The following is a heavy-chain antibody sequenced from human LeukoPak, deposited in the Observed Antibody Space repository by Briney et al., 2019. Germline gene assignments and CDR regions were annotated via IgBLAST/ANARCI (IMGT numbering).Heavy chain of an antibody. Sequence: GGSLRLSCAASGFTFDDYAMPWVRQAPGKGREWVSGISWNSGSIGYADSVKGRFTISRDSSKNTVYLQMNSLRAEDTAVYFCARAYGDSGFDYWGQGTLVTVSS. CDR3: ARAYGDSGFDY. J-gene: IGHJ4*02. CDR2: ISWNSGSI. CDR1: GFTFDDYA. D-gene: IGHD4-17*01. V-gene: IGHV3-9*01.